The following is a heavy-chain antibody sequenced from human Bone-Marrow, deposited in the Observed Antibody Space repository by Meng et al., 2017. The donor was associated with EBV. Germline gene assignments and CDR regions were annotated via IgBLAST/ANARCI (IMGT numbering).Heavy chain of an antibody. CDR2: ISAYNVNT. J-gene: IGHJ1*01. D-gene: IGHD2-15*01. CDR1: GYTFTSYG. CDR3: AREVEYFQH. V-gene: IGHV1-18*01. Sequence: QVQVGQSGVEVRKPGSPVKVSCKASGYTFTSYGISWVRQAPGQGLEWMGWISAYNVNTNYAQKLQGRVTMTTDTSTSTTYMELRSLRSDDTAVYYCAREVEYFQHWGQGTLVTVSS.